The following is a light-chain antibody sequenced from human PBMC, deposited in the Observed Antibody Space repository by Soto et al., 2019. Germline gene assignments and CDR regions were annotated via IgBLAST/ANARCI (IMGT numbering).Light chain of an antibody. CDR1: QSISYT. V-gene: IGKV3-20*01. Sequence: EIVMTQSPATLSVSPGGRATLSCRASQSISYTLAWYQQKPGQAPRLLIYGASSMATGIPDRFSGSGSGTDFTLTISRLEPEDFAVYYCQQYGSSGTFGQGTKVDIK. CDR3: QQYGSSGT. CDR2: GAS. J-gene: IGKJ1*01.